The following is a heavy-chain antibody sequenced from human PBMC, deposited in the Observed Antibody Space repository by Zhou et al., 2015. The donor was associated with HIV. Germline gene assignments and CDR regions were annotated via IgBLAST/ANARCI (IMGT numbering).Heavy chain of an antibody. Sequence: QVQLVQSGAEVKKPGSSVKVSCKASGGTFSSYTISWVRQAPGQGLEWMGGIIPIFGTTNYAQKFQGRVTLIADESTSTAYMELSSLRSEDTAVYYCASTGEGSGSYLGWFDPWGQGTLVTVSS. J-gene: IGHJ5*02. CDR3: ASTGEGSGSYLGWFDP. CDR2: IIPIFGTT. D-gene: IGHD3-10*01. CDR1: GGTFSSYT. V-gene: IGHV1-69*01.